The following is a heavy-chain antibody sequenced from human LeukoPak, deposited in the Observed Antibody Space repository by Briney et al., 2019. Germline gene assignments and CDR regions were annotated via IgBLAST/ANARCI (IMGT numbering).Heavy chain of an antibody. CDR3: AKARYSSGWLAHFDY. J-gene: IGHJ4*02. D-gene: IGHD6-19*01. V-gene: IGHV3-11*01. CDR2: ISSSGSTI. Sequence: PGGSLRLSCAASGFTFSDYYMSWIRQAPGKGLEWVSYISSSGSTIYYADSVKGRFTISRDNAKNSLYLQMNSLRAEDTALYYCAKARYSSGWLAHFDYWGQGTLVTVSS. CDR1: GFTFSDYY.